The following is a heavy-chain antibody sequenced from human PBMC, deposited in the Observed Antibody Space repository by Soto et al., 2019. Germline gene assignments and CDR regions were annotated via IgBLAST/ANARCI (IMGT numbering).Heavy chain of an antibody. J-gene: IGHJ6*02. CDR3: AVDVLLWFGEPRPYGMDV. CDR1: GYTFTSYD. Sequence: QVQLVQSGAEVKKPGASVKVSCKASGYTFTSYDINWVRQATGQGLEWMGWMNPNSGNTGYAQKFQGRVTMTRNTSISTDYMELSSLRSEDTAVYYCAVDVLLWFGEPRPYGMDVWGQGTTVTVSS. V-gene: IGHV1-8*01. D-gene: IGHD3-10*01. CDR2: MNPNSGNT.